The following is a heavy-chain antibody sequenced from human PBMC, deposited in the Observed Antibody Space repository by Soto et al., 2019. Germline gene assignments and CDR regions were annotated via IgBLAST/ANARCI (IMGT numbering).Heavy chain of an antibody. CDR2: IYYSGST. CDR1: VVSISSSSYY. CDR3: ARQPISTIFGEKFEP. J-gene: IGHJ5*02. D-gene: IGHD3-3*01. V-gene: IGHV4-39*01. Sequence: PSETLSLTCTFSVVSISSSSYYWGWIRQPPGKGLEWIGSIYYSGSTYYNPSLKSRVTISVDTSKNQFSLKLSSVTAADTAVYYCARQPISTIFGEKFEPWGQGTLVTVSS.